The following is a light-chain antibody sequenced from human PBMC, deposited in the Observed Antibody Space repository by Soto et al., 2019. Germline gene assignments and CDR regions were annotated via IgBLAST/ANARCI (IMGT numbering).Light chain of an antibody. CDR3: QQFNNWPPLT. J-gene: IGKJ4*01. V-gene: IGKV3-15*01. CDR2: SAS. CDR1: QFVSTN. Sequence: EVVMTQSPATLSVSPGERATLSCRASQFVSTNLAWYQQKPGQAPRLLIYSASTRATGIPARFSGSGSGTVFTLTVSSLQSEDSAVYYCQQFNNWPPLTFGGGTKVEIK.